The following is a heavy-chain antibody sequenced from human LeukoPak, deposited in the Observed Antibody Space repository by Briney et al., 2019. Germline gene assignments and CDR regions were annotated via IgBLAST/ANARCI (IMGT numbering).Heavy chain of an antibody. Sequence: GGSLRLSCAASGFTFSSYAMTGVRQDPRKGLQWVSAGSGSGAHTYYADSVKGRFTISRDNSRDTLYLQMNSLRAEDTAIYICAKDGGTYPYFLDVWGKGTTVIVSS. J-gene: IGHJ6*03. CDR2: GSGSGAHT. CDR1: GFTFSSYA. V-gene: IGHV3-23*01. D-gene: IGHD1-26*01. CDR3: AKDGGTYPYFLDV.